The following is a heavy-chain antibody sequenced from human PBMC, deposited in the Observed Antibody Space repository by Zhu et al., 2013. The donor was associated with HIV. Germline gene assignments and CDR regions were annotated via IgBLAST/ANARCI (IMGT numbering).Heavy chain of an antibody. J-gene: IGHJ5*02. CDR1: GGTFSSYA. V-gene: IGHV1-69*01. CDR3: ARERGYCSGGSCYSNWFDP. Sequence: QVQLVQSGAEVKKPGSSVKVSCKASGGTFSSYAISWVRQAPGQGLEWMGGIIPIFGTANYAQKFQGRVTITADESTSTAYMELSSLRSEDTAVYYCARERGYCSGGSCYSNWFDPWGQGTLVTVSS. CDR2: IIPIFGTA. D-gene: IGHD2-15*01.